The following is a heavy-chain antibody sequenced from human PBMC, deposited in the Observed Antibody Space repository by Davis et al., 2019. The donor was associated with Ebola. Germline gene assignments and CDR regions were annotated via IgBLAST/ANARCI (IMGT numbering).Heavy chain of an antibody. Sequence: GESLKISCAASGFTFSSYAMHWVRQAPGKGLEYVSAISSNGGSTYYANSVKGRFTISRDNSKNTLYLQMGSLRAEDMAVYYCARAVGGCGGDCLALGYWGQGTLVTVSS. J-gene: IGHJ4*02. V-gene: IGHV3-64*01. CDR1: GFTFSSYA. D-gene: IGHD2-21*02. CDR3: ARAVGGCGGDCLALGY. CDR2: ISSNGGST.